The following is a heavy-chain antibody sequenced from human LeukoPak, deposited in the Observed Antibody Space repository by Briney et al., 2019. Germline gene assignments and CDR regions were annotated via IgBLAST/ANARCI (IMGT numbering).Heavy chain of an antibody. CDR2: INHSGST. Sequence: SETLSLTCAVYGGSFSGYYWSWIRQPPGKGLEWIGEINHSGSTNYNPSLKSRVTISVDTSKNQFSLKLSSVTAAGTAVYYCGVLRDYWGQGTLVTVSS. CDR1: GGSFSGYY. CDR3: GVLRDY. J-gene: IGHJ4*02. V-gene: IGHV4-34*01.